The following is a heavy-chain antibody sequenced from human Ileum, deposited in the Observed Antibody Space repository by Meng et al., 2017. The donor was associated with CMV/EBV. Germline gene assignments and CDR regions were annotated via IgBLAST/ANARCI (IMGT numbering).Heavy chain of an antibody. CDR3: ARRDDIVVVPADTYYYYYGMDV. J-gene: IGHJ6*02. CDR2: INPSGGST. V-gene: IGHV1-46*01. CDR1: GYTFTSYY. Sequence: ASVKVSCKASGYTFTSYYMHWVRQAPGQGLEWMGIINPSGGSTSYAQKFQGRVTMTRDTSTSTVYMELSSLRSEDTAVYYCARRDDIVVVPADTYYYYYGMDVWGQGTTVTVSS. D-gene: IGHD2-2*01.